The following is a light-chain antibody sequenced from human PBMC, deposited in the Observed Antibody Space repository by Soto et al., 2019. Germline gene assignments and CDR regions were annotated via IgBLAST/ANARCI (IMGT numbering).Light chain of an antibody. CDR1: QNIRGNE. J-gene: IGKJ1*01. CDR2: RGS. CDR3: QDYGTSAPWT. V-gene: IGKV3-20*01. Sequence: VLTQSPGTLSLSPGERTTLSCRASQNIRGNELAWYQQKPGQPPRLLIYRGSSRAPGIPDRFSGRGSGTAFTLTISRLEPEDFAVYYCQDYGTSAPWTFGQGTRVEIK.